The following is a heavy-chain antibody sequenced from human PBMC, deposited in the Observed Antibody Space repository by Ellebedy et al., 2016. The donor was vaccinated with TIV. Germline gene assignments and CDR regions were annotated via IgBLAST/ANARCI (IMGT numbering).Heavy chain of an antibody. CDR2: IFPGDSDT. D-gene: IGHD6-19*01. CDR3: ARLGRTSAWYYY. CDR1: GFTFTDYW. V-gene: IGHV5-51*01. Sequence: GESLKISXKASGFTFTDYWIGWVRQMPGKGLEWMAIIFPGDSDTGYSPSFQGQVTISVDKSINTIYLQWTSLKASDSGTYYCARLGRTSAWYYYWGQGTQVTVSS. J-gene: IGHJ4*02.